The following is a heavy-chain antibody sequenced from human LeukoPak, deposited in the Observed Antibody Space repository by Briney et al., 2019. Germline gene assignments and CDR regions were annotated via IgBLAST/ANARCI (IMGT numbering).Heavy chain of an antibody. CDR1: GYTFTGYY. D-gene: IGHD3-9*01. J-gene: IGHJ5*02. Sequence: ASVKVSCKASGYTFTGYYMHWVRQAPGQGLEWMGWINPNSGGTNYAQKFQGRVTMTRNTSISTAYMELSSLRSEDTAVYYCARDPTLRYFDWLSAQGWFDPWGQGTLVTVSS. CDR3: ARDPTLRYFDWLSAQGWFDP. V-gene: IGHV1-2*02. CDR2: INPNSGGT.